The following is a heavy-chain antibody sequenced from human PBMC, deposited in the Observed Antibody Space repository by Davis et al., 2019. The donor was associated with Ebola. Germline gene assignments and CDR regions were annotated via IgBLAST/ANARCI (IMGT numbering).Heavy chain of an antibody. J-gene: IGHJ4*02. Sequence: PSETLSLTCTVSGGSVSSGSYYWSWIRQPPGKGLEWIGYIYYSGSTNYNPSLKSRVTISVDTSKNQFSLKLSSVTAADTAVYYCAREISSSWYFSRSPGDYWGQGTLVTVSS. CDR1: GGSVSSGSYY. D-gene: IGHD6-13*01. CDR3: AREISSSWYFSRSPGDY. CDR2: IYYSGST. V-gene: IGHV4-61*01.